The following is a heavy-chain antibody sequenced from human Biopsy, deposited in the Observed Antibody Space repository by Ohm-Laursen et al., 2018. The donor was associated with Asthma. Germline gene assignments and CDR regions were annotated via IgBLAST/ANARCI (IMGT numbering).Heavy chain of an antibody. CDR3: AGFCSGGNCPDH. V-gene: IGHV4-59*07. CDR1: GFSIRSYH. D-gene: IGHD2-15*01. CDR2: IHYRGST. J-gene: IGHJ4*02. Sequence: SDTLSRTCTVSGFSIRSYHWTWIRQPPGKGLEWIGNIHYRGSTYSNPSLKSRVTISVDTSKKQISLRLSSVIAADTAVYYCAGFCSGGNCPDHWGQGTLVTVSS.